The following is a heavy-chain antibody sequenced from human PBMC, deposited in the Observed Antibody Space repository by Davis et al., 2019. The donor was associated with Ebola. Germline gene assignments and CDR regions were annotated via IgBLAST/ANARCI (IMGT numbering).Heavy chain of an antibody. CDR3: AKLVSGY. Sequence: GESLKISCTASGFTFGDYAMSWFRQAPGKGLEWVSHISGSSNIIYYADSVKGRFTISRDNAKNSLYLQMNSLRDEDTAVYYCAKLVSGYWGQGTLVSVSS. J-gene: IGHJ4*02. D-gene: IGHD3-22*01. V-gene: IGHV3-48*02. CDR1: GFTFGDYA. CDR2: ISGSSNII.